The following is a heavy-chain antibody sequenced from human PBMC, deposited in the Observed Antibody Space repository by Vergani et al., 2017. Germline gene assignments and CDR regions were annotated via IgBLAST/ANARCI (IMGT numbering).Heavy chain of an antibody. Sequence: EVQLVESGGGLVQPGGSLRLSCAASGFTFSSYAMSWVRQAPGKGLEWVSAISGSGGSTYYADSVKGVFTISRDNYKNTLYLQMNSLRAEYTAVYYCAKLIEAAAGLNWFDPWGQGTLVTVSS. D-gene: IGHD6-13*01. J-gene: IGHJ5*02. CDR2: ISGSGGST. CDR3: AKLIEAAAGLNWFDP. CDR1: GFTFSSYA. V-gene: IGHV3-23*04.